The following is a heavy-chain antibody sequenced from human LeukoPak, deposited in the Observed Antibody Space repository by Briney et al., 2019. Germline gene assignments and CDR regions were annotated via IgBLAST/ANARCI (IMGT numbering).Heavy chain of an antibody. CDR2: INHSGST. J-gene: IGHJ4*02. CDR1: GGSFSGYY. Sequence: SETLSLTCAVYGGSFSGYYWSWIRQPPGKGLEWIGEINHSGSTNYNPSLKSRVTISVDTSKNQFSLKLSSVTAADTAVYYCAIPSVPAATFDYWGQGTLVTVSS. V-gene: IGHV4-34*01. CDR3: AIPSVPAATFDY. D-gene: IGHD2-2*01.